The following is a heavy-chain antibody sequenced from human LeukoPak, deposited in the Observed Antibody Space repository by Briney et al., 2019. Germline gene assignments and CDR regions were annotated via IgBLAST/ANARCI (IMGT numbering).Heavy chain of an antibody. D-gene: IGHD6-6*01. V-gene: IGHV3-49*03. CDR2: TRSKPYGGTT. CDR1: GFTFGDYT. CDR3: TRIDRILARSEF. Sequence: GGSLRLSCTASGFTFGDYTISWFRPAPGKGLEWVGFTRSKPYGGTTEYAASVKGRFTISRDDSKNIAFLQMDSLKSEDTGVYYCTRIDRILARSEFWGQGSLVTVSS. J-gene: IGHJ4*02.